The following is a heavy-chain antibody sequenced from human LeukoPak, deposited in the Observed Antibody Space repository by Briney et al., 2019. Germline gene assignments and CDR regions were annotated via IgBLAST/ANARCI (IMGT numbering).Heavy chain of an antibody. CDR1: GFTFSSYG. J-gene: IGHJ4*02. CDR3: AKVSAGLLPDY. CDR2: ISYDGSNK. Sequence: RPGGSLRLSCAASGFTFSSYGMHWVRQAPGKGLEWVAVISYDGSNKYYADSVKGRFTISGDNSKNTLYLQMNSLRAEDTAVYYCAKVSAGLLPDYWGQGTLVTVSS. D-gene: IGHD3-22*01. V-gene: IGHV3-30*18.